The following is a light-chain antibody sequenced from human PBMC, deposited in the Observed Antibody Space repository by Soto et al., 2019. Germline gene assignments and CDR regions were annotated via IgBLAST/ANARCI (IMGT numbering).Light chain of an antibody. J-gene: IGLJ3*02. CDR1: TGPVTSGYY. Sequence: QTVVTQEPSLTVSPGGTVTLTCASSTGPVTSGYYPNWFQQKPGQAPRALIYSTSNEHSWTPARFSGSLLGDKAALTLSGVQPEDEAEYYCLLYYGGAQVFGGGTKVTVL. CDR2: STS. V-gene: IGLV7-43*01. CDR3: LLYYGGAQV.